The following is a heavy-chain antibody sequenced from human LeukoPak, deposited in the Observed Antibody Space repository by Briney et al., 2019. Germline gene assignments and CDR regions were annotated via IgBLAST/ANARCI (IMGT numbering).Heavy chain of an antibody. CDR3: ARLYGSGSYYNVPYYYYYMDV. CDR2: INHSGST. Sequence: SETLSLTCAVYGGSFSGYYWSWIRQPPGKGLEWIGEINHSGSTNYNPSLKSRVTISVDTSKNQFSLKLSSVTAADTAVYYCARLYGSGSYYNVPYYYYYMDVWGKGTTVTVSS. V-gene: IGHV4-34*01. D-gene: IGHD3-10*01. J-gene: IGHJ6*03. CDR1: GGSFSGYY.